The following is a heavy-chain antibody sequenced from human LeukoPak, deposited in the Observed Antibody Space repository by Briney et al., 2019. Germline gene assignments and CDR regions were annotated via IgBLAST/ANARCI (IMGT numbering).Heavy chain of an antibody. CDR1: GFSVNSNY. CDR2: IKQDGSEK. CDR3: ARHGSYYLDY. J-gene: IGHJ4*02. Sequence: GGSLRVSCAASGFSVNSNYMSWVRQAPGKGLEWVANIKQDGSEKYYVDSVKGRFTFSRDNAKNSLYLQMNSLRAEDTAFYYCARHGSYYLDYWGQGTLVTVSS. V-gene: IGHV3-7*05. D-gene: IGHD3-10*01.